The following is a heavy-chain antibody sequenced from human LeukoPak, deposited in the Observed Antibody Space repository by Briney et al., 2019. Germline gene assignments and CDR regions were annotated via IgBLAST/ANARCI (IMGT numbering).Heavy chain of an antibody. V-gene: IGHV1-2*02. D-gene: IGHD3-16*01. CDR3: AREPTMMGAFDI. Sequence: EASVKVSCKASGYTFTGYYMHWVRQAPGQGLEWMGWINPNSGGTNYAQKFQGRVTMTRDTSISTAYMELSRLRSDDTAVYYCAREPTMMGAFDIWGQGTMVTVSS. CDR1: GYTFTGYY. CDR2: INPNSGGT. J-gene: IGHJ3*02.